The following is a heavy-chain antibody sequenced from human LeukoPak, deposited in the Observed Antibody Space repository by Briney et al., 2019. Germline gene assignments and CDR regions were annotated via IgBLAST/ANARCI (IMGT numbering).Heavy chain of an antibody. CDR2: ISWNSGSI. D-gene: IGHD3-22*01. CDR3: AKDSAHYDSSGFDY. J-gene: IGHJ4*02. Sequence: HSGGSLRLSCAASGFTFDDYAMPWVRQAPGKGLEGVSGISWNSGSIGYADSVKGRFTISRDNAKNSLYLQMNSLRAEDTALYYCAKDSAHYDSSGFDYWGQGTLVTVSS. CDR1: GFTFDDYA. V-gene: IGHV3-9*01.